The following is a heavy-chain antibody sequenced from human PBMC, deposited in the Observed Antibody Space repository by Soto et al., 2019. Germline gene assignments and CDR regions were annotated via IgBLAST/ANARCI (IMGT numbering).Heavy chain of an antibody. CDR1: GGTFSSYA. D-gene: IGHD3-10*01. J-gene: IGHJ4*02. CDR3: ARERSSYYGSGSYYPLAYFDY. CDR2: IIPIFGTA. Sequence: ASVKVSCKASGGTFSSYAISWVRQAPGQGLEWMGGIIPIFGTANYAQKFQGRVTITADKSTSTAYMELSSLRSEDTAVYYCARERSSYYGSGSYYPLAYFDYWGQGXLVTVHS. V-gene: IGHV1-69*06.